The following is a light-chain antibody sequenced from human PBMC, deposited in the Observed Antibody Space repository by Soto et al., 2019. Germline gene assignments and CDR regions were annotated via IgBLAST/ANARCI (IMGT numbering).Light chain of an antibody. CDR2: GAS. Sequence: DIVLTQSPGTLSLSPGERASLSCSASQSVSSFYLAWYQQKPGQAPRLLIYGASRRATGIPDRFSGSGSGTDFTLTISRLEPEDFAVYYCQQYVNSLWTFGQGTKVEIK. CDR1: QSVSSFY. J-gene: IGKJ1*01. V-gene: IGKV3-20*01. CDR3: QQYVNSLWT.